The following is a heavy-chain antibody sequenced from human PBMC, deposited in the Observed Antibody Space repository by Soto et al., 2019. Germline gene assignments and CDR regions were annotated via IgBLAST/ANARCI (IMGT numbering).Heavy chain of an antibody. CDR3: ARDLAAAVPYYFDY. CDR2: INPNSGGT. D-gene: IGHD6-13*01. Sequence: ASVKVSCKASGYTFTGYYMHWVRQAPGQGLEWMGWINPNSGGTNYAQKFQGWVTMTRDTSISTAYMELSRLRSDDTAVYYCARDLAAAVPYYFDYWGQGTLVTVSS. V-gene: IGHV1-2*04. J-gene: IGHJ4*02. CDR1: GYTFTGYY.